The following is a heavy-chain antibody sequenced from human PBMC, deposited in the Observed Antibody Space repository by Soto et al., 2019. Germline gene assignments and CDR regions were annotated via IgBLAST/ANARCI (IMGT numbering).Heavy chain of an antibody. CDR3: ARDLTPYSSRWFDR. Sequence: EVQLVESGGGLVQPGGSLRLSCAASEFIFSNYWMHWVRQAPGKGLVWVSHINNDGSITNYADSVKGRFTISRDNAKNTLYLQMNSLRAEDTAIYFCARDLTPYSSRWFDRWAQGTLVTVSS. J-gene: IGHJ5*02. CDR2: INNDGSIT. V-gene: IGHV3-74*01. D-gene: IGHD6-13*01. CDR1: EFIFSNYW.